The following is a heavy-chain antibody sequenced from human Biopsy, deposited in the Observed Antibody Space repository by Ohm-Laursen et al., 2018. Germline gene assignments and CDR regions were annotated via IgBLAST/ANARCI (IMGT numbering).Heavy chain of an antibody. V-gene: IGHV3-33*08. J-gene: IGHJ4*02. CDR3: VTDRLDDITKVRGIMTD. CDR1: GFTFNVYS. Sequence: SLRLSCAASGFTFNVYSIVWVRQAPGKGLEWVALTWDDGSHQYYADSVKGRFTISRDNSKNSLYLHINTLRVEDTAVYYCVTDRLDDITKVRGIMTDWGQGTLVIVSS. CDR2: TWDDGSHQ. D-gene: IGHD3-10*01.